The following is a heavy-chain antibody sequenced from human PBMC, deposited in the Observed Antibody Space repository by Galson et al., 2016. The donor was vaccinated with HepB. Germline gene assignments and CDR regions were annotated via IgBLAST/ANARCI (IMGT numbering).Heavy chain of an antibody. CDR1: GASISRGGYF. D-gene: IGHD3-16*01. Sequence: TLSLTCTVSGASISRGGYFWNWIRHHPVKGLEWLGYIDPSGSAFYNPSLKSRITLSIDTSKNLFSLKVNSVTAADTAVYYCARDLGGIDPWGQGTLVTVSS. CDR2: IDPSGSA. J-gene: IGHJ5*02. CDR3: ARDLGGIDP. V-gene: IGHV4-31*03.